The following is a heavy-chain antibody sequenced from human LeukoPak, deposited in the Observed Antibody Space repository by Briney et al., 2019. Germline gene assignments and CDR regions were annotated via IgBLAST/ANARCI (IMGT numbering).Heavy chain of an antibody. J-gene: IGHJ4*02. V-gene: IGHV4-38-2*01. D-gene: IGHD2-8*01. CDR2: IYHSGST. Sequence: PSETLSLTCAVSGYSISSGYYWGWIRQPPGKGLEWIGSIYHSGSTYYNLSLKSRVTISVDTSKNQFSLKLSSVTAADTAVYYCARLMVYAGLGLDYFDYWGQGTLVTVSS. CDR1: GYSISSGYY. CDR3: ARLMVYAGLGLDYFDY.